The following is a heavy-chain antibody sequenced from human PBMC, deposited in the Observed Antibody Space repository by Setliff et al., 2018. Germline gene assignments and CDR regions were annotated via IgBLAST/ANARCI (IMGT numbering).Heavy chain of an antibody. D-gene: IGHD3-16*01. CDR2: IYYSGST. CDR3: ASLGGSSGSVGFYYYYYYMDV. Sequence: SETLSLTCSVSGGSLSSSSYYWGWSRQPPGKGLEWIGSIYYSGSTYYTPSLESRVTISVDTSRNQFSLKLTSVTAEDTAEYYCASLGGSSGSVGFYYYYYYMDVWGKGTTVTVS. J-gene: IGHJ6*03. CDR1: GGSLSSSSYY. V-gene: IGHV4-39*01.